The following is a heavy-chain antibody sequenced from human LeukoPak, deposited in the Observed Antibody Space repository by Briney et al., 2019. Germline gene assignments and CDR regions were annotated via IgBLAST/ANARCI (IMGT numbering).Heavy chain of an antibody. Sequence: ASVKVSCKASGYTFTNYGISWVRQAPGQGLEWMGWISAYNGNTNYAQKLQGRVTMTTDTSTSTAYMELRSLRSDDTAVYYCARDPLPYSSSWYYSDYRGQGTLVTVSS. CDR3: ARDPLPYSSSWYYSDY. J-gene: IGHJ4*02. D-gene: IGHD6-13*01. V-gene: IGHV1-18*04. CDR2: ISAYNGNT. CDR1: GYTFTNYG.